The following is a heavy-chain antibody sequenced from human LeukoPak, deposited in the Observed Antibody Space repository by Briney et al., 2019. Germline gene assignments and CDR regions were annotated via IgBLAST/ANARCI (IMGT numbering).Heavy chain of an antibody. CDR2: ISYDGSNK. J-gene: IGHJ4*02. D-gene: IGHD6-13*01. CDR1: GFTFSSYG. V-gene: IGHV3-30*18. Sequence: PGGSLRLSCAASGFTFSSYGMHWVRQAPGKGLEWVAVISYDGSNKYYADSVKGRFTISRDNSKNTLYLQMNSLRAEDTAVYYCAKDFAPYSSSWYSVIKPLPDYWGQGTLVTVSS. CDR3: AKDFAPYSSSWYSVIKPLPDY.